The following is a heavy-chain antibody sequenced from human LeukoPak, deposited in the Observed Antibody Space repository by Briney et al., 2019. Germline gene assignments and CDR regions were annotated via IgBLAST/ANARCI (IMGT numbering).Heavy chain of an antibody. D-gene: IGHD3-22*01. CDR1: GFTFSDYY. Sequence: GGSLRLSCAASGFTFSDYYMSWIRQAPGKGLEWVSYISSSGSTIYYADSVKGRFTISRDNAKNSLYLQMNSLRAADTAVYYCAKDPTHYRVWDDYDSTVLSYWGQGTLVTVSS. CDR3: AKDPTHYRVWDDYDSTVLSY. J-gene: IGHJ4*02. CDR2: ISSSGSTI. V-gene: IGHV3-11*04.